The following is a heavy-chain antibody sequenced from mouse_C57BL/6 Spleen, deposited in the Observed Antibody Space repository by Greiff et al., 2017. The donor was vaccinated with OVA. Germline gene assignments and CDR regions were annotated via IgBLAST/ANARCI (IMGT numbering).Heavy chain of an antibody. Sequence: QVQLQQPGAELVMPGASVKLSCKASGYTFTSYWMHWVKQRPGQGLEWIGEIDPSDSYTNYNQKFKGKSKLTVDKSSSTAYMQLNSLTSEDSAVYYCARGWDDYWGQGTTLTVSS. CDR1: GYTFTSYW. CDR2: IDPSDSYT. V-gene: IGHV1-69*01. J-gene: IGHJ2*01. CDR3: ARGWDDY. D-gene: IGHD4-1*01.